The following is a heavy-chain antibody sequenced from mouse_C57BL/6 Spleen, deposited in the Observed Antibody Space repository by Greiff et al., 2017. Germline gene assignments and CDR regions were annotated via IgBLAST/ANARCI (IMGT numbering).Heavy chain of an antibody. CDR1: GYTFTDYY. J-gene: IGHJ4*01. Sequence: VQLKQSGAELVRPGASVKLSCKASGYTFTDYYINWVKQRPGQGLEWIARIYPGSGNTYYNEKFKGKATLTAEKSSSTAYMQLSSLTSEDSAVYFCARSAGTYAMDYWGQGTSVTVSS. CDR2: IYPGSGNT. CDR3: ARSAGTYAMDY. D-gene: IGHD4-1*01. V-gene: IGHV1-76*01.